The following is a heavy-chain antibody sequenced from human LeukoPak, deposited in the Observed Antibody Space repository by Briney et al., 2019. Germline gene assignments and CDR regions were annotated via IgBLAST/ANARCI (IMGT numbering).Heavy chain of an antibody. D-gene: IGHD3-16*01. CDR2: INPNSGGT. V-gene: IGHV1-2*02. CDR1: GYTFAGYY. Sequence: ASVKVSCKASGYTFAGYYMYWVRQAPGQGLEWMGWINPNSGGTNYAQKLQGRVTMTTDTSTSTAYMELRSLRSDDTAVYYCARDQRGGSYYNYWGQGTLVTVSS. CDR3: ARDQRGGSYYNY. J-gene: IGHJ4*02.